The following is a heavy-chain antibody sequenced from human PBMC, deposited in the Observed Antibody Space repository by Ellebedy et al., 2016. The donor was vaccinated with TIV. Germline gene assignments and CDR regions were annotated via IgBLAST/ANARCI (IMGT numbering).Heavy chain of an antibody. Sequence: PGGSLRLSCAASGFSFSTYAMSWVRQAAGKGLEWVSGISASGGSSYSEDSVKGRFTISRDNSKNTLYLQMNSLRAEDTAVYYCAKDSRVTRGFSGLRYWYCDFWGRGSLVTVSS. J-gene: IGHJ2*01. CDR1: GFSFSTYA. D-gene: IGHD5-12*01. CDR3: AKDSRVTRGFSGLRYWYCDF. CDR2: ISASGGSS. V-gene: IGHV3-23*01.